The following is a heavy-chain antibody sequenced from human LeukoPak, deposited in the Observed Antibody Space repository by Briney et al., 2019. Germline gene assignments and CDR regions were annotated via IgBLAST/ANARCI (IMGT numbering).Heavy chain of an antibody. D-gene: IGHD3-22*01. J-gene: IGHJ3*02. CDR3: ANNYYDSSGYSRRAFDI. V-gene: IGHV1-2*02. CDR2: INSNNGGT. Sequence: ASVKVSCHASGYTFTVYYIHWVRQAPGQGLEWMGWINSNNGGTNYAQKFQGRVTMTRDTSFSTAYMELSRLRSDDTAVYYCANNYYDSSGYSRRAFDIWGQGTMVTVSS. CDR1: GYTFTVYY.